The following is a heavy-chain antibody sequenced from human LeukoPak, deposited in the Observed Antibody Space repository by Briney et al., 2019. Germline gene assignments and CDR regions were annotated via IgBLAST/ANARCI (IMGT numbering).Heavy chain of an antibody. Sequence: SETLSLTCTVSGGSISSYYWSWIRQPPGKGLEWIGYIYYSGSTNYNPSLKSRVTISVDTSKNQFSLKLSSVTAADTAVYYCARARANPSDAFDIWGQGTMVTVSS. D-gene: IGHD1-14*01. V-gene: IGHV4-59*01. J-gene: IGHJ3*02. CDR1: GGSISSYY. CDR2: IYYSGST. CDR3: ARARANPSDAFDI.